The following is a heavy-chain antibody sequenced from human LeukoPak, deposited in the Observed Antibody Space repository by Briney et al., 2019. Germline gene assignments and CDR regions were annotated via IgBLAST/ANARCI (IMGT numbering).Heavy chain of an antibody. CDR1: GYTFTSYG. D-gene: IGHD2-21*02. CDR2: IRGYNGNT. Sequence: GASVKVSCKPSGYTFTSYGIIWVRQAPGQGLEWIGWIRGYNGNTKYAEKFQGRVTMTTDTPTTTAYLELRSPRSDDTAVYFCAREAYCGGDCYRHFDSWGQGTLVTVSS. CDR3: AREAYCGGDCYRHFDS. V-gene: IGHV1-18*01. J-gene: IGHJ4*02.